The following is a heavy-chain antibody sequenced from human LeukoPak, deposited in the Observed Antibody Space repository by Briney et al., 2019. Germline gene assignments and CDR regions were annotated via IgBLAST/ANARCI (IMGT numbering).Heavy chain of an antibody. CDR1: GFTFSSYA. J-gene: IGHJ4*02. CDR3: AKDRLVGRTAQIVY. Sequence: GGSLRLSCVASGFTFSSYAMTRVRHAPGERVEWGLGVSGSGGSTSSVDSAKDGYTISRDNSKNTPSLQMNSRRDEATAAYYSAKDRLVGRTAQIVYWGEGTLVTVSS. D-gene: IGHD2-15*01. CDR2: VSGSGGST. V-gene: IGHV3-23*01.